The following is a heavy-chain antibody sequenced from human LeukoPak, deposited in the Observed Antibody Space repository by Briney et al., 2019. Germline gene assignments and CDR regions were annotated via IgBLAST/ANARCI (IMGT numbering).Heavy chain of an antibody. CDR3: ATYSPQGSTYYYDSKQPDY. D-gene: IGHD3-22*01. CDR2: ISSSGSTI. Sequence: GGSLRLSCAASGFTFSSYEMNWVRQAPGKGLEWVSYISSSGSTIYYADSVKGRFTISRDNAKNSLYLQMNSLRAEDTAVYYCATYSPQGSTYYYDSKQPDYWGQGTLVTVSS. CDR1: GFTFSSYE. J-gene: IGHJ4*02. V-gene: IGHV3-48*03.